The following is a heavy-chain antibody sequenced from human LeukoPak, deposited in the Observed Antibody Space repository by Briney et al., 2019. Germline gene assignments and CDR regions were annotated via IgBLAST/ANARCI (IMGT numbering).Heavy chain of an antibody. CDR1: GGSLTNYY. CDR3: ARLNFRGGEALHFDS. CDR2: IHSDGTT. D-gene: IGHD3-16*01. Sequence: PSETLSLTCSVSGGSLTNYYWGWIRQPPGKGLEFIGYIHSDGTTNYDSSLQSRVAISLDTSKIQFSLRLHSVTAADTALYFCARLNFRGGEALHFDSWGQGTLVTVSS. J-gene: IGHJ4*02. V-gene: IGHV4-4*09.